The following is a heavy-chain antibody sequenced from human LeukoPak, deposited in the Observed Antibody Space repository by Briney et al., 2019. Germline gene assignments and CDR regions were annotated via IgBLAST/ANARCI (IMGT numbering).Heavy chain of an antibody. Sequence: GGPLRLSCAASGFTFSSYWMSWVRQAPGKGLEWVANIKQDGSEKYYVDSVKGRFTISRDNAKNSLYLQMNSLRAEDTAVYYCARTVYDFWSGYYFDYWGQGTLVTVSS. D-gene: IGHD3-3*01. J-gene: IGHJ4*02. CDR1: GFTFSSYW. CDR3: ARTVYDFWSGYYFDY. CDR2: IKQDGSEK. V-gene: IGHV3-7*01.